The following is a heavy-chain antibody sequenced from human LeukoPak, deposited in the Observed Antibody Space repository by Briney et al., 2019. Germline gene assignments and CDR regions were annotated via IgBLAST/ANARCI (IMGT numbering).Heavy chain of an antibody. Sequence: ASVKVSCKASGYTFTGYYMHWVRQAPGQGLEWMGWVNPNSGGTNHAQKFQGRVTMTRDTSISTAYMELSRLRSDDTAVYYCARDRPLDADDYYGFYYFDYWGQGTLVTVSS. CDR2: VNPNSGGT. D-gene: IGHD3-10*01. V-gene: IGHV1-2*02. J-gene: IGHJ4*02. CDR3: ARDRPLDADDYYGFYYFDY. CDR1: GYTFTGYY.